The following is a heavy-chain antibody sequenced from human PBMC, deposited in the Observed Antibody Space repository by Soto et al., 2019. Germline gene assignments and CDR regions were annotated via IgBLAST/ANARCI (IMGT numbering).Heavy chain of an antibody. V-gene: IGHV3-33*01. CDR3: ARPSYGSPFYYGMDV. D-gene: IGHD3-10*01. CDR2: IYYDGGNK. J-gene: IGHJ6*02. CDR1: GFTFSNFG. Sequence: QVQLVESGGGVVQPGKSLRLSCVASGFTFSNFGMHWVRQAPGKGLEWVALIYYDGGNKYYADSVKGRFIISRDNSENTLHLQMNSVRAEDTAVYYCARPSYGSPFYYGMDVWGQGTTVTVSS.